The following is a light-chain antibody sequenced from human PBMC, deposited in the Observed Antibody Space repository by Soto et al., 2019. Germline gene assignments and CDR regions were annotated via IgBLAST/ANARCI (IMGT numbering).Light chain of an antibody. CDR3: MPAVQTPPT. J-gene: IGKJ1*01. CDR2: LGS. Sequence: DIVMCQSPLYLTVTPGEPASSSCRSSHSRLHSNGYNYLDWYLQRPGQSPQLLIYLGSNRASGVTDRFSGSGSGTDFTLKISRVEAEDVGVYYCMPAVQTPPTVGQVTKVDIK. CDR1: HSRLHSNGYNY. V-gene: IGKV2-28*01.